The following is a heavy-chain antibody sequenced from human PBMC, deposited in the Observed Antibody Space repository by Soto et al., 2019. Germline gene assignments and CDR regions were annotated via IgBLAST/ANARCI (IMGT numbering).Heavy chain of an antibody. V-gene: IGHV3-21*01. CDR3: ARDKGVRWSAVFGAPGGMDV. CDR2: ISSSSSYI. CDR1: GFIFSSYD. Sequence: PGGSLRLSCADSGFIFSSYDVHWVRQAPGKGLEWVSSISSSSSYIYYADSVKGRFTISRDNAKNSLYLQMNSLRAEDTAVYYCARDKGVRWSAVFGAPGGMDVWGQGTTVTVSS. J-gene: IGHJ6*02. D-gene: IGHD3-3*01.